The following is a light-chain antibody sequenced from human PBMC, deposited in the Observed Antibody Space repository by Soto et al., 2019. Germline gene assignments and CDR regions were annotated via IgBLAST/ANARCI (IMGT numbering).Light chain of an antibody. CDR1: RSVIGAYNS. CDR3: LSYTASSTFV. Sequence: SVLTQSACVSGSPGQSMTISCTGTRSVIGAYNSVSWYQHHPGKAPKLIFFQVRFRPSAVSDRFSGSKSDNTASLTISGLQTDDEADYYCLSYTASSTFVFGTGTKVTVL. CDR2: QVR. J-gene: IGLJ1*01. V-gene: IGLV2-14*01.